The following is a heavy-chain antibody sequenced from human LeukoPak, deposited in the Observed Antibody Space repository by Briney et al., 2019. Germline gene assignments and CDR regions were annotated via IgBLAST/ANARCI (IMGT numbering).Heavy chain of an antibody. CDR2: FDPEDGET. V-gene: IGHV1-24*01. CDR1: GYTLTELS. Sequence: ASVKVSCKVSGYTLTELSMHWVRQAPGKGLEWMGGFDPEDGETIYAQKFQGRVTMTEDTSTDTAYMELSSLRSEDTAVYYCATVRLAGAHEGHWFDPWGQGTLVTVSS. J-gene: IGHJ5*02. D-gene: IGHD1-26*01. CDR3: ATVRLAGAHEGHWFDP.